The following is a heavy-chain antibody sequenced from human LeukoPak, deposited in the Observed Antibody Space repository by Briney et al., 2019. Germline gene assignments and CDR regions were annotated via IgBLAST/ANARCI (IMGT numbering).Heavy chain of an antibody. Sequence: PSETLSLTCTVSGGSISSYYWSWIRQPAGKGLEWIGRIYTSGSTNYNPSLKSRVTMSVDTSKNQFSLKLTSVTAADTAVYYCARGSRYYDFWSGYYYYYYYMDVWGKGTTVTVSS. CDR3: ARGSRYYDFWSGYYYYYYYMDV. CDR2: IYTSGST. V-gene: IGHV4-4*07. CDR1: GGSISSYY. D-gene: IGHD3-3*01. J-gene: IGHJ6*03.